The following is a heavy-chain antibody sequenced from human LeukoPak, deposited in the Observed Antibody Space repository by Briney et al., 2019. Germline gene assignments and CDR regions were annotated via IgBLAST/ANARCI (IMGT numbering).Heavy chain of an antibody. D-gene: IGHD6-19*01. CDR1: GFTFSNYA. Sequence: PGGSLRLSCAASGFTFSNYAMYWVRQAPGKGLEWVSGVFGSGGSAHYADSVKGRFTISRDNSKNTVYLEMNSLRAEDTAIYFCGKTTTGYSSGRYPGWPVDYWGQGTLVTVSS. V-gene: IGHV3-23*01. CDR2: VFGSGGSA. J-gene: IGHJ4*02. CDR3: GKTTTGYSSGRYPGWPVDY.